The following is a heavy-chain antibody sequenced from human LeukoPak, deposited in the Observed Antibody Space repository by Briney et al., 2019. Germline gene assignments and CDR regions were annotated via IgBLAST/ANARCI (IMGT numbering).Heavy chain of an antibody. D-gene: IGHD3-10*01. Sequence: GGSLRLSCEASGFNFGTFAMHWVRQAPGEGLEWLAIICYDGSNKHYSDSVKGRFTISRDNSKSSLYLQMNSLRAEDTAVYYCRGTYYYGSGIDGDYFDYWGQGTLVTVSS. CDR1: GFNFGTFA. V-gene: IGHV3-33*01. CDR2: ICYDGSNK. CDR3: RGTYYYGSGIDGDYFDY. J-gene: IGHJ4*02.